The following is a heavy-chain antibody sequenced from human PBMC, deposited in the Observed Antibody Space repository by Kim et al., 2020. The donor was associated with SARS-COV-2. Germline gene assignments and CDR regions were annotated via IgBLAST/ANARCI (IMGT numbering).Heavy chain of an antibody. V-gene: IGHV4-38-2*02. J-gene: IGHJ4*02. CDR1: GYSISSGYY. D-gene: IGHD5-12*01. CDR3: ARAVATARPPRYFDY. Sequence: SETLSLTCTVSGYSISSGYYWGWIRQPPGKGLEWIGSIYHSGSTYYNPSLKSRVTISVDTSKNQFSLKLSSVTAADTAVYYCARAVATARPPRYFDYWGQGTLVTVSS. CDR2: IYHSGST.